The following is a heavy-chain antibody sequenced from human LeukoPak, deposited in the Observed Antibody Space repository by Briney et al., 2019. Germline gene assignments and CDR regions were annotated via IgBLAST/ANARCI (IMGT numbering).Heavy chain of an antibody. J-gene: IGHJ4*02. D-gene: IGHD3-22*01. CDR2: ISGSGGST. CDR3: AKDWSNYYDRSSVFGLPDY. Sequence: PGGSLRLSCAASGFTFSSYAMSWVRQAPGKGLEWVSAISGSGGSTYYADSVKGRFTISRDNSKNTLYLQMNSLRAEDTAVYYCAKDWSNYYDRSSVFGLPDYWGQGTLVTVSS. V-gene: IGHV3-23*01. CDR1: GFTFSSYA.